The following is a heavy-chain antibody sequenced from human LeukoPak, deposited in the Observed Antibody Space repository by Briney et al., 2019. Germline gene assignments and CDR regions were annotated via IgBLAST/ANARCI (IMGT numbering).Heavy chain of an antibody. V-gene: IGHV1-18*01. CDR3: ARDWILECMIVGVTPRGMDV. D-gene: IGHD3-22*01. J-gene: IGHJ6*02. Sequence: HEASVKVSCKASGYTFTSYGISWVRQAPGQGLEWMGWISTYNGNTNYAQKLQGRATMTTDTSTSTAYMDLRSLRSDDTAVYYCARDWILECMIVGVTPRGMDVWGQGTTVTVSS. CDR2: ISTYNGNT. CDR1: GYTFTSYG.